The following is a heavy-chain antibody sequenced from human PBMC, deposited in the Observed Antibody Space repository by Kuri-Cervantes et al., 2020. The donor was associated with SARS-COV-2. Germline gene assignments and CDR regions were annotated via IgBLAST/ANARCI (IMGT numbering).Heavy chain of an antibody. V-gene: IGHV3-66*01. J-gene: IGHJ3*02. CDR2: IYSGGSI. D-gene: IGHD1-26*01. Sequence: GESLKISCAASGITFDDYAMHWVRQAPGKGLEWVSVIYSGGSIYYADSVKGRFTISRDNSKNTLYLQMNSLRAEDTAVYYCARGVGTTPYDAFDIWGQGTMVTVSS. CDR1: GITFDDYA. CDR3: ARGVGTTPYDAFDI.